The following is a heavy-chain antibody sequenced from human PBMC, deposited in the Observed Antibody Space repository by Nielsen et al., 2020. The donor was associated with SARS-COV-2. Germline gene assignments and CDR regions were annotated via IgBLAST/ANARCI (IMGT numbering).Heavy chain of an antibody. CDR3: ARHRDYYYMDV. V-gene: IGHV5-51*01. CDR1: GNSRSTYW. J-gene: IGHJ6*03. CDR2: IDPRDPDT. Sequence: GESLKISCKASGNSRSTYWIGWVRQMPGKGLEWMGIIDPRDPDTRYGPSFQGQVTISADKSISTAYLQWSSLKASDTAMYYCARHRDYYYMDVWGKGATVTVSS.